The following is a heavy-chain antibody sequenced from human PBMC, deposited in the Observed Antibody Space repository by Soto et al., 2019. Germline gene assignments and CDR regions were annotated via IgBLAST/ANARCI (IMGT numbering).Heavy chain of an antibody. CDR1: GFIFSNHA. J-gene: IGHJ4*02. CDR2: IWHDESHE. V-gene: IGHV3-33*03. Sequence: QVQLVESGGGVVQPGRSLRLSCTASGFIFSNHALHWVRQAPGKGLEWVAVIWHDESHEYYADSVRGRFIISRDNSRNTLDLQMTSLTTEDTAVYYCAKTRMSLGGGEDFDYWGQGTQVTVSS. CDR3: AKTRMSLGGGEDFDY. D-gene: IGHD3-16*01.